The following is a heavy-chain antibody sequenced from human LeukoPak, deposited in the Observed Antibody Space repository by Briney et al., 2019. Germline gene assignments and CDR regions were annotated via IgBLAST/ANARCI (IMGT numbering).Heavy chain of an antibody. J-gene: IGHJ5*02. D-gene: IGHD2-8*01. CDR1: GGTFSSHD. Sequence: ASVKVSCKASGGTFSSHDISWVRQAPGQGLEWMGRIIPILGIANYAQKFQGRLTITADKSTSTAYMELSSLTSEDTAVYYCARRIYCTDGGTCYDGWFDPWGQGTLVTVSS. V-gene: IGHV1-69*04. CDR3: ARRIYCTDGGTCYDGWFDP. CDR2: IIPILGIA.